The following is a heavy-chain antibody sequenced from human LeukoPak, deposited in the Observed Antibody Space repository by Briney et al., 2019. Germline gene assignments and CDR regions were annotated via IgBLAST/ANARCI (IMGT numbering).Heavy chain of an antibody. D-gene: IGHD3-3*02. CDR2: IKSKGDGETI. CDR3: TVRSSI. CDR1: GFTFSSYS. Sequence: SGGSLRLSCAASGFTFSSYSMSWVRQAPGKGLEWVGRIKSKGDGETIDYNTPVKGRFSISRDDSKNTLYLQMNSLKDEDTAMYYCTVRSSIWSQGTLVTVSS. J-gene: IGHJ4*02. V-gene: IGHV3-15*01.